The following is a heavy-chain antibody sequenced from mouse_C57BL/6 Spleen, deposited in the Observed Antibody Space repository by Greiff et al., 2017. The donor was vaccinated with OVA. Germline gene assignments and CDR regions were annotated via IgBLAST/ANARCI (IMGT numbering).Heavy chain of an antibody. D-gene: IGHD3-3*01. J-gene: IGHJ2*01. CDR1: GYTFTSYW. CDR2: IDPSDSET. CDR3: ARGTPYFDY. V-gene: IGHV1-52*01. Sequence: QVQLQQSGAELVRPGSSVKLSCKASGYTFTSYWMHWVKQRPIQGLEWIGNIDPSDSETHYNQKFKDKATLTVDKSSSTAYMQLSSLTSEDAAVYYCARGTPYFDYWGQGTTLTVSS.